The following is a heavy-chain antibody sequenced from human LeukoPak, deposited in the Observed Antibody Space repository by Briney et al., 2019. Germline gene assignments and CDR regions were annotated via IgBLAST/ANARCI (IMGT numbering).Heavy chain of an antibody. CDR3: ASQYHYGSGTYYNAFDI. V-gene: IGHV5-51*03. CDR2: IYAGDCDT. CDR1: GYSFTSYW. Sequence: GESLKISCKGSGYSFTSYWIAWVRQMPGKGLEWVGIIYAGDCDTRYSPSFQGRVTISADKSISTAYLQWSSLKASDTAMYYCASQYHYGSGTYYNAFDIWGQGTMVTVSS. J-gene: IGHJ3*02. D-gene: IGHD3-10*01.